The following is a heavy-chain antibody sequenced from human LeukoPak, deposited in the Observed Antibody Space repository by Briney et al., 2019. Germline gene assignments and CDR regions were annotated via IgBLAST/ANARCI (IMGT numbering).Heavy chain of an antibody. CDR2: IKQDGSEK. CDR1: GFIFNNYW. J-gene: IGHJ4*02. CDR3: ARGIQPGVY. V-gene: IGHV3-7*01. Sequence: GGSLRLSCAASGFIFNNYWMNWVRQAPGKGLEWVANIKQDGSEKYYVDSVKGRFTISRDNAKNSLYLQMNSLRAEDTAVYYCARGIQPGVYWGQGTLVTVSS. D-gene: IGHD5-18*01.